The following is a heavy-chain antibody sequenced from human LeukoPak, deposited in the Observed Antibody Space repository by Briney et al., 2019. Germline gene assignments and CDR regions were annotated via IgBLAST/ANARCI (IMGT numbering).Heavy chain of an antibody. CDR2: ISSSRNTI. CDR1: GFTFSSYS. J-gene: IGHJ4*02. V-gene: IGHV3-48*04. Sequence: GGSLRLSCAASGFTFSSYSMNWVRQAPGKGLEWVSYISSSRNTIYDADSVKGRFTVSRDNAKNTLYLQMNRLRPEDTAFYYCARDDYNTLGYNFHYWGQGTLVTVSS. D-gene: IGHD1-1*01. CDR3: ARDDYNTLGYNFHY.